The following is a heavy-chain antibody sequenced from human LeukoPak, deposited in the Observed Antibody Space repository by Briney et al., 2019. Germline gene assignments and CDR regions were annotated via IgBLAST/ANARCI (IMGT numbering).Heavy chain of an antibody. J-gene: IGHJ6*03. CDR3: VKAGSVSYSNYGLGMDV. CDR1: GFTFSSYA. V-gene: IGHV3-23*01. CDR2: ISGSGGST. Sequence: GGSLRLSCAASGFTFSSYAMSWVRQAPGKGLEWVLAISGSGGSTYYADSVKGRFTISRDNSKNTLYLQMNSLRAEDTAVYYCVKAGSVSYSNYGLGMDVWGKGTTVTVSS. D-gene: IGHD4-11*01.